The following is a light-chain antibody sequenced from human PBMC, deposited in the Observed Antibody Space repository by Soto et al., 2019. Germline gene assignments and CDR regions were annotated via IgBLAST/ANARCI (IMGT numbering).Light chain of an antibody. CDR2: DAS. CDR1: QSISSW. Sequence: SQMTHSTSTLSGSLGDRVTITCRASQSISSWLAWYQQKPGKAPRLLIDDASSLESGVPSRFSGSGSGTEFTLTITSLQPDDFATYYCQQYNSYHRPLGQGAKVAIK. J-gene: IGKJ1*01. V-gene: IGKV1-5*01. CDR3: QQYNSYHRP.